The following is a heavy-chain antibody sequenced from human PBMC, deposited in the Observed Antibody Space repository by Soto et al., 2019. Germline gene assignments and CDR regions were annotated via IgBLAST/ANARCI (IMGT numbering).Heavy chain of an antibody. CDR3: ERARVYYDTGGYFNS. J-gene: IGHJ4*02. D-gene: IGHD3-22*01. V-gene: IGHV1-2*04. CDR1: GYTFTGYY. CDR2: INPNSGDT. Sequence: ASVKVSCKASGYTFTGYYLHWVRQAPGQGLEWMGWINPNSGDTIYAQKFQGWVTMTRDTSINTAYMELSRLRSDDAAVYYCERARVYYDTGGYFNSWGQGTLVTVSS.